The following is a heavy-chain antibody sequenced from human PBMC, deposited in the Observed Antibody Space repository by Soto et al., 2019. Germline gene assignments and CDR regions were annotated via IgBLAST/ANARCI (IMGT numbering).Heavy chain of an antibody. CDR1: GFTFSTYP. Sequence: EVQLLDSGGGLVQPGGSLRLSCAASGFTFSTYPMSWVRQAPGKGLEWVSDISGPGGSTYYADSVRGRFTISRDNSKNTVYLQMNSLRDEDTAVYYCVKRPIKFSGSYFDYWGQGTLVTVSS. CDR2: ISGPGGST. D-gene: IGHD1-26*01. J-gene: IGHJ4*02. CDR3: VKRPIKFSGSYFDY. V-gene: IGHV3-23*01.